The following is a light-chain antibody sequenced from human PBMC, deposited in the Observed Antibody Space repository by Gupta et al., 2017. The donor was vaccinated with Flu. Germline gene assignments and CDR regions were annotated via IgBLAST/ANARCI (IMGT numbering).Light chain of an antibody. CDR3: AAWDDSLSGYV. CDR2: RNN. CDR1: SSNSGSNY. V-gene: IGLV1-47*01. Sequence: QSVLTPPPSASAPPGQRVTISCSGSSSNSGSNYVYWYQQLPGTAPKLLIYRNNQRPSGVPDRFSGSKSGTSASLAISGLRSEDEADYYCAAWDDSLSGYVFGTGTKVTVL. J-gene: IGLJ1*01.